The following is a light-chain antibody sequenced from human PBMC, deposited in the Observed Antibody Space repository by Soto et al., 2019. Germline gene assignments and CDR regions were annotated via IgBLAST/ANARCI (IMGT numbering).Light chain of an antibody. CDR1: QSVSSN. CDR3: QQYSNWPPTWT. J-gene: IGKJ1*01. CDR2: GAS. Sequence: EIVMTQSPATLSVSPGERATLSCRASQSVSSNLAWYQQKPGQAPRLLIYGASTRATGIPARFSGSGSGTEFTLTISSLQSEEFAVYYCQQYSNWPPTWTFGQGTKVEIK. V-gene: IGKV3-15*01.